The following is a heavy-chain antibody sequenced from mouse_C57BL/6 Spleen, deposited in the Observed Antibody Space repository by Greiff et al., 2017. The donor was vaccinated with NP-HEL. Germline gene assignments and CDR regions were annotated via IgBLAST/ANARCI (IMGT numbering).Heavy chain of an antibody. CDR3: ARGYFDV. V-gene: IGHV1-26*01. J-gene: IGHJ1*03. CDR2: INPNNGGT. Sequence: EVQLQQSGPELVKPGASVKISCKASGYTFTDYYMNWVKQSHGKSLEWIGDINPNNGGTSYNQKFKGKATLTVDKSSSTAYMELRSLTSDDSAVYYCARGYFDVWGTGTTVTVSS. CDR1: GYTFTDYY.